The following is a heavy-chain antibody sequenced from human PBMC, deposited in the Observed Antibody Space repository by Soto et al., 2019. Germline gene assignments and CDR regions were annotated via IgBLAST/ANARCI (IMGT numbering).Heavy chain of an antibody. CDR1: GGTFSSYA. CDR2: IIPIFGTA. J-gene: IGHJ5*02. V-gene: IGHV1-69*01. D-gene: IGHD6-13*01. CDR3: ARDGIAAAVAVAWFDP. Sequence: QVQLVQSGAEVKKPGSSVKVSCKASGGTFSSYAISWVRQAPGQGLEWMGGIIPIFGTANYAQKFQGRVTITADESTCTASMELCSLRSEDTAVYYCARDGIAAAVAVAWFDPWGQGTLVTVSS.